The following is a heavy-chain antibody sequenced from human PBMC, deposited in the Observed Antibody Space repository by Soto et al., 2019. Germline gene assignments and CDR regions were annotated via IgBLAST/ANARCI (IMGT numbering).Heavy chain of an antibody. CDR2: ILPDETG. J-gene: IGHJ4*02. Sequence: GGSLRLSCATPGFTFITHAMTWVRQVPGRGLQWVSTILPDETGFYTVSVKGRFTISRDNYRGIVYLQMNDLWVEDAAIYYCAKDRLPTSGQRFYFDSWGQGSLVTVSS. CDR3: AKDRLPTSGQRFYFDS. D-gene: IGHD2-15*01. CDR1: GFTFITHA. V-gene: IGHV3-23*01.